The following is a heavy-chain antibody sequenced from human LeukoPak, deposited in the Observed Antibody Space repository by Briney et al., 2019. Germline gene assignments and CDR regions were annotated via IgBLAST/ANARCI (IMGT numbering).Heavy chain of an antibody. CDR3: ARDQGYCSGGSCLESNAFDI. CDR1: GFTFSDYY. V-gene: IGHV3-11*05. CDR2: ISSSSSYT. D-gene: IGHD2-15*01. J-gene: IGHJ3*02. Sequence: PGGSLRLSCAASGFTFSDYYMSWIRQAPGKGLEWVSYISSSSSYTNYADSVEGRFTISRDNAKNSLYLQMNSLRAEDTAVYYCARDQGYCSGGSCLESNAFDIWGQGTMVTVSS.